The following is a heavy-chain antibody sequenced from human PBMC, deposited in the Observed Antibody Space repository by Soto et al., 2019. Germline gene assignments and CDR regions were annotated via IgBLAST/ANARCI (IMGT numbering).Heavy chain of an antibody. V-gene: IGHV3-74*01. CDR2: ISSDGIST. D-gene: IGHD6-6*01. J-gene: IGHJ5*02. CDR1: GFTFSDHW. CDR3: ARGGSNSNTHNWFHP. Sequence: EVQLVESGGGLVQSGGSLRLSCAASGFTFSDHWMHWVRQAPGKGLVWVSRISSDGISTTYADSVKGRFTISRDNAKNTLYLQMNSLRVEDTAVYYCARGGSNSNTHNWFHPWGQGTLVTVSS.